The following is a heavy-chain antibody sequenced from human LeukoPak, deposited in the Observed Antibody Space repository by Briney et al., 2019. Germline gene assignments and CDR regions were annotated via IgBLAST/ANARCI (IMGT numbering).Heavy chain of an antibody. Sequence: GGSLRLSCAAAGFTFNSYAMTWVRQAPWKGLEWVSTVIDTGVSTYYADSVKGRFTISRDNSKNTLYLQMNSLRAEDTAVYFCARGMTGQQLVPDDSCDQGSLVTVSS. V-gene: IGHV3-23*01. CDR3: ARGMTGQQLVPDDS. D-gene: IGHD6-13*01. CDR2: VIDTGVST. J-gene: IGHJ4*02. CDR1: GFTFNSYA.